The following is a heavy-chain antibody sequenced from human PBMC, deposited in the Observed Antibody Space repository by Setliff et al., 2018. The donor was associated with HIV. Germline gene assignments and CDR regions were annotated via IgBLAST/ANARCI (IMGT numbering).Heavy chain of an antibody. CDR3: ARFGQYSGSWHLDY. CDR1: GGSISSGSDY. D-gene: IGHD6-13*01. V-gene: IGHV4-61*01. CDR2: IYYTGNT. J-gene: IGHJ4*02. Sequence: SETLSLTCTVSGGSISSGSDYWSWIRQPPGKGLEWIGYIYYTGNTVYNPSLKSRVAMSVDTSKNQFSLRLSSVTAADTAVYYCARFGQYSGSWHLDYWGLGTLVTVSS.